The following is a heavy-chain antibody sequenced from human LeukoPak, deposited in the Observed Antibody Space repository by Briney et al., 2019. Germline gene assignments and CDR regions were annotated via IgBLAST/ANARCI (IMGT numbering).Heavy chain of an antibody. J-gene: IGHJ4*02. CDR2: ISSSGSTK. V-gene: IGHV3-48*03. Sequence: GRSLRLSCAASGFTFSSYEMNWVRQAPGKGLEWISYISSSGSTKYYADSVKGRFTISRDNAKNSLFLQMNSLRAEDTAVYYCARTPPGYSYGFDYWGQGTLVTVSS. CDR3: ARTPPGYSYGFDY. CDR1: GFTFSSYE. D-gene: IGHD5-18*01.